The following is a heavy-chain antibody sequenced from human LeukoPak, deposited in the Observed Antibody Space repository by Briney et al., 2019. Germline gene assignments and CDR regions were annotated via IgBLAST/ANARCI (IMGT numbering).Heavy chain of an antibody. J-gene: IGHJ6*02. V-gene: IGHV6-1*01. CDR1: GDSVSSNSAA. D-gene: IGHD6-19*01. CDR2: TYYRSKWYN. Sequence: SQTLSLTCAISGDSVSSNSAAWNWIRQSPSRGLEWLGRTYYRSKWYNDYAVSVKSRITINPDTSKNQFPLQLNSVTPEDTAVYYCARDSSGWALGYYYYGMDVWGQGTTVTVSS. CDR3: ARDSSGWALGYYYYGMDV.